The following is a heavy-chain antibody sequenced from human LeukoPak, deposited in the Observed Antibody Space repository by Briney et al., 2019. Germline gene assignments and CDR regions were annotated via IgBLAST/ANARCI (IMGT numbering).Heavy chain of an antibody. Sequence: GGSLRLSCAASGFTVSSNYMSWVRQAPGKGLEWVSVIYSGGSTYYADSVKGRFTISRDNSKNTLYLQMNSLRAEDTAVYYCARDDYGDYGFDYWGQGTLVTISS. CDR2: IYSGGST. V-gene: IGHV3-53*01. J-gene: IGHJ4*02. D-gene: IGHD4-17*01. CDR3: ARDDYGDYGFDY. CDR1: GFTVSSNY.